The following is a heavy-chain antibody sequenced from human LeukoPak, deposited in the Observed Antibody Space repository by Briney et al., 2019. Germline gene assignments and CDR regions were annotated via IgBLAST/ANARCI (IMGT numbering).Heavy chain of an antibody. CDR3: ARGPSSYDYVWGSYIPHYYYYYMDV. V-gene: IGHV1-18*01. D-gene: IGHD3-16*01. Sequence: APVKVSCKASGYTFTSYGISWVRQAPGQGLEWMGWISAYNGNTNYAQKLQGRVTMTTDTSTSTAYMELRSLRSDDTAVYYCARGPSSYDYVWGSYIPHYYYYYMDVWGKGTTVTISS. J-gene: IGHJ6*03. CDR1: GYTFTSYG. CDR2: ISAYNGNT.